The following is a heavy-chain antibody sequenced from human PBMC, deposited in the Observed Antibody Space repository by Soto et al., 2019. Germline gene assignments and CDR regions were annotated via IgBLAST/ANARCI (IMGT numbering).Heavy chain of an antibody. CDR1: GYTFTNYD. V-gene: IGHV1-18*01. CDR3: AGGYYYGSGRPTPGGMDV. D-gene: IGHD3-10*01. J-gene: IGHJ6*02. CDR2: ISTHTGNT. Sequence: QVHLVQSGAEVKKPGASVKVSCKASGYTFTNYDINWVRQAPGQGLEWMGWISTHTGNTNYAQKLQGRVTMTTDTSTSTAYMELRSLRSAATAVYYCAGGYYYGSGRPTPGGMDVWGQGTTVTVSS.